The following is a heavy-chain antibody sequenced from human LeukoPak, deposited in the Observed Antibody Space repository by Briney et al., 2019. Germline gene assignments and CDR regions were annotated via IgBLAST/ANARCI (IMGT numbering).Heavy chain of an antibody. Sequence: GESLKISCKGSGYSFTSYWIGWVRQMHGKGLEWMGIIYPVDSDTTYSPSFQGQVTISAHKSISTAYLQWRSLKASDTAMYYCARRGIAAADYWGQGTLGTVSS. J-gene: IGHJ4*02. CDR2: IYPVDSDT. CDR3: ARRGIAAADY. V-gene: IGHV5-51*01. D-gene: IGHD6-13*01. CDR1: GYSFTSYW.